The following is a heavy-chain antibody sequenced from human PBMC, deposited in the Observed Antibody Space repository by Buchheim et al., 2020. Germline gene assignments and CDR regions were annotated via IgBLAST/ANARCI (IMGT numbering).Heavy chain of an antibody. V-gene: IGHV3-11*05. CDR3: ARHVTYVKWFGKTNEYYFDH. CDR2: ISTTGSYT. D-gene: IGHD3-10*01. Sequence: QVQLVESGGGLVKPGGSLRLTCAVSGLSFSDDYMSWIRQAPGKGLEWVAYISTTGSYTKYADSVEARFTISRDNTKNSVFLEMNSLRAEDTAVYYCARHVTYVKWFGKTNEYYFDHWGQGT. J-gene: IGHJ4*02. CDR1: GLSFSDDY.